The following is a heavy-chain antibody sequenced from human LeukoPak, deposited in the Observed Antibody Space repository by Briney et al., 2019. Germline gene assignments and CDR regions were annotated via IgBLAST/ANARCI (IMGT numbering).Heavy chain of an antibody. CDR3: ARPQYGDSDAFDI. CDR1: GGSISGSSYY. V-gene: IGHV4-39*01. J-gene: IGHJ3*02. Sequence: KPSETLSLTCTVSGGSISGSSYYWGWIRQPPGKGLEWIGSILYSGNTYYSPSLKSRVTISIDTSKNQFSLKLSSVTAADTAVYYCARPQYGDSDAFDIWGQGTMVTVSS. D-gene: IGHD4-17*01. CDR2: ILYSGNT.